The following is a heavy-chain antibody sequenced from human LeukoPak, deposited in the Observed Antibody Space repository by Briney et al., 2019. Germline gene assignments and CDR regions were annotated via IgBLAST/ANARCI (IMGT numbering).Heavy chain of an antibody. CDR3: AGGYSSSWYYFDY. CDR2: IIPIFGTA. D-gene: IGHD6-13*01. V-gene: IGHV1-69*05. Sequence: ATVKVSCKASGYTFTSYYMHWVRQAPGQGLEWMGGIIPIFGTANYAQKFQGRVTITTDESTSTAYMELSSLRSEDTAVYYCAGGYSSSWYYFDYWGQGTLVTVSS. J-gene: IGHJ4*02. CDR1: GYTFTSYY.